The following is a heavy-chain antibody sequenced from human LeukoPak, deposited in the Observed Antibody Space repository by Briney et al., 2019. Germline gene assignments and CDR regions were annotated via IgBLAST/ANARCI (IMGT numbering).Heavy chain of an antibody. Sequence: RGSLRLSCAASGFTFSAYAMNWVRQAPGKGLEWISSISRSSYYIYYADSVKGRFTISRDNSKNTLYLQMNSLRAEDTAVYYCARGWELFRGAFDYWGQGTLVTVSS. V-gene: IGHV3-21*01. CDR1: GFTFSAYA. J-gene: IGHJ4*02. CDR3: ARGWELFRGAFDY. D-gene: IGHD1-26*01. CDR2: ISRSSYYI.